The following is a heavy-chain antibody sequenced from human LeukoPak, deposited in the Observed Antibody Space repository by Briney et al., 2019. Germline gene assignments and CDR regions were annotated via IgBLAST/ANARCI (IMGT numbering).Heavy chain of an antibody. V-gene: IGHV1-8*03. D-gene: IGHD2-21*02. CDR1: GYTFTSYD. CDR3: ASSAYCGGDCYPDSFDY. CDR2: MNPNSGNT. J-gene: IGHJ4*02. Sequence: VASVKVSCKASGYTFTSYDINWVRQATGQGLEWMGWMNPNSGNTGYAQKFQGRVTITADESTSTAYMELSSLRSEDTAVYYCASSAYCGGDCYPDSFDYWGQGTLVTVSS.